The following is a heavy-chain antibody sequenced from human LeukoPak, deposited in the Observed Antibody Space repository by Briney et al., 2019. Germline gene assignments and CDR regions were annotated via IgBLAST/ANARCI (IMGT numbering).Heavy chain of an antibody. D-gene: IGHD3-22*01. Sequence: SETLSLTCSVSGGSISSYYWSWIRQPPGKELEWIGYIHYTGTTNYNPSLKSRITISVDTSKNQFSLKLSSVTAADTAVYYCAILPATDTYYYDRSGYYRPGVHWGQGTLVTVSS. CDR3: AILPATDTYYYDRSGYYRPGVH. V-gene: IGHV4-59*12. CDR1: GGSISSYY. J-gene: IGHJ4*02. CDR2: IHYTGTT.